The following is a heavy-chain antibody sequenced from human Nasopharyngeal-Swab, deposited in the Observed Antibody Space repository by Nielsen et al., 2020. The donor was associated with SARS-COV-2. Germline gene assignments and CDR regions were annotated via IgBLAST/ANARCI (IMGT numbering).Heavy chain of an antibody. J-gene: IGHJ4*02. CDR3: ATDGYSFGYDRGY. D-gene: IGHD4-11*01. Sequence: GESLKISCAASGFTFNSYAMSWVRQAPGKGLEWVSVIYSGGSSTYYADSVKGRFTISRDNSKNTLYLQMNSLRVEDTALYYCATDGYSFGYDRGYWGQGTLVIVSS. CDR1: GFTFNSYA. V-gene: IGHV3-23*03. CDR2: IYSGGSST.